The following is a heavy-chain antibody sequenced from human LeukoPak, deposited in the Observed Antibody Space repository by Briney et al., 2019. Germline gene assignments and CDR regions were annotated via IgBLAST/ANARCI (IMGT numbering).Heavy chain of an antibody. CDR3: ATPLDLDYGGNTPSYYYYMDV. Sequence: SVKLSCKASGGTFSSYAISWVRQAPGHGLEWMGGIVPIFGTANYAQKFQGRVTITTDESTSTAYMELSSLRSEHTAVYYCATPLDLDYGGNTPSYYYYMDVWGKGTTVTVSS. CDR2: IVPIFGTA. V-gene: IGHV1-69*05. CDR1: GGTFSSYA. J-gene: IGHJ6*03. D-gene: IGHD4-23*01.